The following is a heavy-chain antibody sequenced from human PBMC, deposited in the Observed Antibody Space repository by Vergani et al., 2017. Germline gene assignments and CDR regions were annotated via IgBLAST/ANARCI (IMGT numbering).Heavy chain of an antibody. J-gene: IGHJ4*02. CDR3: AKDYGPYDDSSGYYTDY. Sequence: EVQLVESGGGLVQPGRSLRLSCAASGFTFDDYAMHWVRQAPGKGLEWVSGISWNSGSIGYADSVKGRFTISRDNAKNSLYLQMNSLRAEDTALYYCAKDYGPYDDSSGYYTDYWGQGTLVTVSS. V-gene: IGHV3-9*01. CDR1: GFTFDDYA. CDR2: ISWNSGSI. D-gene: IGHD3-22*01.